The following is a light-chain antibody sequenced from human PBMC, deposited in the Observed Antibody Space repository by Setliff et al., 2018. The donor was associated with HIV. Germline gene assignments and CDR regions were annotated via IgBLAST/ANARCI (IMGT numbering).Light chain of an antibody. V-gene: IGLV2-14*03. CDR1: SSDVGGYNF. CDR3: SSYSSSSTLV. CDR2: DVS. J-gene: IGLJ2*01. Sequence: QSALTQPASVSGSPGQSITISCTGTSSDVGGYNFVAWYQQHPGQAPKLLIYDVSNRPSGVSNRFSGSKSGNTASLTISGLQAEDEAHYYCSSYSSSSTLVFGGGTKVTVL.